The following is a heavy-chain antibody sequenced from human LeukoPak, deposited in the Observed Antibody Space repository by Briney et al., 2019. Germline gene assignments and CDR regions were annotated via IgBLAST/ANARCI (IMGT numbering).Heavy chain of an antibody. CDR3: ARGYCSSTSCYRYYYYYMDV. J-gene: IGHJ6*03. Sequence: SETLSLTCTVSGGSISSYYWSWIRRPAGKGLEWIGRIYTSGSTNYNPSLKSRVTISVDKSKNQFSLKLSSVTAADTAVYYCARGYCSSTSCYRYYYYYMDVWGKGTTVTVSS. V-gene: IGHV4-4*07. CDR2: IYTSGST. CDR1: GGSISSYY. D-gene: IGHD2-2*01.